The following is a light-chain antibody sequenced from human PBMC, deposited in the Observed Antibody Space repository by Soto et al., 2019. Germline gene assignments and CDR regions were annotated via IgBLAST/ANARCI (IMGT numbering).Light chain of an antibody. CDR2: EVT. CDR3: SSYAGSINFYV. V-gene: IGLV2-14*01. CDR1: SSDVGSFNF. J-gene: IGLJ1*01. Sequence: QSVLTQPASVSGSPGPSITISCTGTSSDVGSFNFVSWYQQHPGKAPKLIIFEVTSRPSGVSSRFSGSKSGKTASLTVSGLHDEDEADYYCSSYAGSINFYVFGTGTKVTVL.